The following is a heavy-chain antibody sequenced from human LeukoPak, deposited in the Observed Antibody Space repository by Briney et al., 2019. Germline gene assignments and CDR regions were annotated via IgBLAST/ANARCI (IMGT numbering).Heavy chain of an antibody. CDR3: ATAPEEYYDYVWGSYRYTGSDY. CDR2: IYHSGST. Sequence: SETLSLTCAVSGYSISSGYYWGWIRQPPGKVLEWIGSIYHSGSTYYNTSLKSRVTISVDTSKNQFSLKLSSVTAADTAVYYYATAPEEYYDYVWGSYRYTGSDYWGQGTLVTVSS. J-gene: IGHJ4*02. D-gene: IGHD3-16*02. CDR1: GYSISSGYY. V-gene: IGHV4-38-2*01.